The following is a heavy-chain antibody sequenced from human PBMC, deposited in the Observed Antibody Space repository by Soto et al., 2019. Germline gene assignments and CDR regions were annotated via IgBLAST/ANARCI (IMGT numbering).Heavy chain of an antibody. CDR2: IYYSGST. CDR3: ARLEGLATISYYFDF. V-gene: IGHV4-39*01. D-gene: IGHD5-12*01. Sequence: PSETLSVTCPVSGGSISSSSYYWGWIRQPPGKGLEWIGSIYYSGSTYYNPSLKSRVTISVDTSKNQFSLKLSSVTAADTAVYFCARLEGLATISYYFDFWGPGALVTVSS. CDR1: GGSISSSSYY. J-gene: IGHJ4*02.